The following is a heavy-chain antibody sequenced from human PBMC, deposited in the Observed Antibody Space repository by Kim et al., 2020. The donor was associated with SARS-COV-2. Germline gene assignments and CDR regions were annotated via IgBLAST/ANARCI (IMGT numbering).Heavy chain of an antibody. CDR3: AKEGWFGGSHPPTLDY. D-gene: IGHD3-10*01. Sequence: GGSLRLSCAASGFTFSNYDIHWVRQAPGKGLEWVAVISYDGSNKYYADSVKGRFTISRDNSRNTLYLQMNSLRTEDTAMYYCAKEGWFGGSHPPTLDYWG. CDR1: GFTFSNYD. CDR2: ISYDGSNK. V-gene: IGHV3-30*18. J-gene: IGHJ4*01.